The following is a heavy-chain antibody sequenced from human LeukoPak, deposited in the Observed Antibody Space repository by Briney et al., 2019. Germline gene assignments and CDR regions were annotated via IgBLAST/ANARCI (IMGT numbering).Heavy chain of an antibody. Sequence: QPGGSLRLSCAASGFTVSSNYMSWVRQAPGKGLEWVSVIYSGGSTYYADSVKGRFTISRDNSKNTLYLQMNSLRAEDTAVYYCARDNFAAHCDFDYWGQGTLVTVSP. CDR1: GFTVSSNY. CDR2: IYSGGST. J-gene: IGHJ4*02. CDR3: ARDNFAAHCDFDY. D-gene: IGHD6-6*01. V-gene: IGHV3-53*01.